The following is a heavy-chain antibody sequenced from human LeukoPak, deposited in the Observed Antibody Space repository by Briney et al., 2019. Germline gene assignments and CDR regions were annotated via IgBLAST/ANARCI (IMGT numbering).Heavy chain of an antibody. CDR3: ARAGYYYDSSGYSPPDY. D-gene: IGHD3-22*01. J-gene: IGHJ4*02. CDR2: IYYSGST. V-gene: IGHV4-59*01. Sequence: PSETLSLTCTVSGGSISSYYWSWIRQPPGKGLEWIGYIYYSGSTNYNPSLKSRVTMSVDTSKNQFSLKLSSVTAADTAVYYCARAGYYYDSSGYSPPDYWGQGTLVTVSS. CDR1: GGSISSYY.